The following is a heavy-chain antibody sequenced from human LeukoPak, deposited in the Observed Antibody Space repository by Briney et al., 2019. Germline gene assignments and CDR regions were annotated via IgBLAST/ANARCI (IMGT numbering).Heavy chain of an antibody. V-gene: IGHV3-30*02. CDR1: GFTFSSYG. CDR2: IWYDGSNK. D-gene: IGHD2-15*01. CDR3: AKVECSGGSCYIDY. J-gene: IGHJ4*02. Sequence: QSGGSLRLSCAASGFTFSSYGMHWVRQAPGKGLEWVAFIWYDGSNKYYADSVKGRFTISRDNSKNTLYLQMNSLRAEDTAVYYCAKVECSGGSCYIDYWGQGTLVTVSS.